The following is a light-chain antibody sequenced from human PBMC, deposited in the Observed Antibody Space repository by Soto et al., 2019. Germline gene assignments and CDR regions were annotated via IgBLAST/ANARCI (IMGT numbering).Light chain of an antibody. Sequence: QSVLTQPPSASGTPGQRVTIDCSGSSSNIGSHTLNWYQHLPGTAPKLLVYSSNQRPSGVPDRFSASKSGTSASLAISGLQSDDEAVYYCAAWDDSLSGVVFGGGTKLIVL. CDR3: AAWDDSLSGVV. V-gene: IGLV1-44*01. CDR2: SSN. J-gene: IGLJ2*01. CDR1: SSNIGSHT.